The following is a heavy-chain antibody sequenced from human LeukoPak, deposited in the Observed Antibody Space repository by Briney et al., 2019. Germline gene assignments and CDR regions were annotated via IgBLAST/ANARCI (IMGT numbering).Heavy chain of an antibody. CDR3: AKDISNWNSRHFDY. CDR1: GFTFDDYA. D-gene: IGHD1-7*01. J-gene: IGHJ4*02. CDR2: ISGNGGNT. Sequence: GGSLRLSCAASGFTFDDYAMHWVRQVPGKGLEWVSLISGNGGNTYYADSVKGRFTISRDNSENSLYLQMNSLRTEDTALYYCAKDISNWNSRHFDYWGQGTLVTVSS. V-gene: IGHV3-43*02.